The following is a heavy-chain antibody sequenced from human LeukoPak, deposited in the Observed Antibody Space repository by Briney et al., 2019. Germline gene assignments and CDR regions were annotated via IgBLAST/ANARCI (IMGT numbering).Heavy chain of an antibody. V-gene: IGHV3-30-3*01. D-gene: IGHD6-6*01. CDR3: ARAGSSPLDY. J-gene: IGHJ4*02. CDR2: ISYDGSNK. CDR1: GFSFSDYG. Sequence: GGSLRLSCAASGFSFSDYGMHWVRQAPGKGLEWVAVISYDGSNKYYADSVKGRFTISRDNSKNTLYLQMNSLRAEDTAVYYCARAGSSPLDYWGQGTLVTVSS.